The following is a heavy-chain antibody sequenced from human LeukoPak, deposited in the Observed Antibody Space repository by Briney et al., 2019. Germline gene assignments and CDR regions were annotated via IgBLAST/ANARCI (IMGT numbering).Heavy chain of an antibody. Sequence: GGSLRLSCTASKFSFNIYAMVWVRQAPGKGPEWVSHISGNGATSDYADSVKGRFTVSRDNSKDTLYLQMNSLRAEDTAVYYCAKANHWSPYYYYIDVWGQGTTVTVSS. D-gene: IGHD1-14*01. V-gene: IGHV3-23*01. CDR1: KFSFNIYA. CDR2: ISGNGATS. J-gene: IGHJ6*03. CDR3: AKANHWSPYYYYIDV.